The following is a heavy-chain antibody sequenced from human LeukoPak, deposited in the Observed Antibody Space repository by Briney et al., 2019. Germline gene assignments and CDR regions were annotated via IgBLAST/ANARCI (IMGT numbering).Heavy chain of an antibody. J-gene: IGHJ3*02. D-gene: IGHD5-12*01. CDR2: INPNSGGT. CDR1: GYTFTGYY. Sequence: ASVKVSCKASGYTFTGYYMHWLRQAPGQGLEWMGWINPNSGGTNYAQKFQGRVTMTRDTSISTAYMELSRLRSDDTAVYYCARKPLGYSGYDDAFDIWGQGTMVTVSS. CDR3: ARKPLGYSGYDDAFDI. V-gene: IGHV1-2*02.